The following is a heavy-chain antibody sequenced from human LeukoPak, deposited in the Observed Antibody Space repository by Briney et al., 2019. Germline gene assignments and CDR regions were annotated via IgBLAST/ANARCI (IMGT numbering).Heavy chain of an antibody. J-gene: IGHJ6*03. CDR1: GFTFSRNA. D-gene: IGHD3-10*01. V-gene: IGHV3-23*01. CDR3: AKDQVHVAGEGYMDV. Sequence: GGSLRLSCAASGFTFSRNAMSWVRQAPGKGLEWVSGISGSGDTTYYADSVKGRFTISRDNSKNTLYLQMKRLRAEDTALYYCAKDQVHVAGEGYMDVWGKGTTVTVSS. CDR2: ISGSGDTT.